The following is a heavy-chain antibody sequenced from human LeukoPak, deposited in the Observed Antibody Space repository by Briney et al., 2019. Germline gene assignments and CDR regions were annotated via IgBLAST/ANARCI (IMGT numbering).Heavy chain of an antibody. J-gene: IGHJ4*02. CDR2: IFGSGGRT. Sequence: GGSLRLSCAASGFRFSSYAMYWVRQAPGKGLEGFSGIFGSGGRTHYADSVKGRFTISRDNSKNTVYLQMNSLGAEDTAVYYCAKTTTGYSSGRFPGWPVDYWGQGTLVTVSS. V-gene: IGHV3-23*01. CDR3: AKTTTGYSSGRFPGWPVDY. D-gene: IGHD6-19*01. CDR1: GFRFSSYA.